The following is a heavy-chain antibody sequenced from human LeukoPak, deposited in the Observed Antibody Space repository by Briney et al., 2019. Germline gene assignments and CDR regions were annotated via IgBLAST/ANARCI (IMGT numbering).Heavy chain of an antibody. V-gene: IGHV3-72*01. J-gene: IGHJ1*01. CDR1: GFTVSDHY. D-gene: IGHD2-15*01. CDR2: IRKKSDRYTT. Sequence: GGALRLSCVASGFTVSDHYLDWVRQAPGKGLEWIGLIRKKSDRYTTEYAASVKGRFTISRDDSTNSVYLQMSSLKSEDTAVYYCADIGGGGSNTRWGEGTVVTVSS. CDR3: ADIGGGGSNTR.